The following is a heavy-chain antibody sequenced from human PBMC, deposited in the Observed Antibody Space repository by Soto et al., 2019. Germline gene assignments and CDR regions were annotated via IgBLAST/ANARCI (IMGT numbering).Heavy chain of an antibody. V-gene: IGHV4-39*01. CDR3: ARISANTWTAEVHDAFDV. Sequence: PETLSHTCTVSGGSISSSTSYWGWFRQPPGKGLEWIGNIYYSGSTYYNPSLKSRVTLSADTSKNQFSRKASSVTAADTAVYYCARISANTWTAEVHDAFDVWGQGTMVTVSS. J-gene: IGHJ3*01. CDR1: GGSISSSTSY. CDR2: IYYSGST. D-gene: IGHD1-1*01.